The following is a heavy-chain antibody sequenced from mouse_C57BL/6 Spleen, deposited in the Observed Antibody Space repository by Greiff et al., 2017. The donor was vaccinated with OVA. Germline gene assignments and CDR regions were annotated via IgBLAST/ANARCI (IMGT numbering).Heavy chain of an antibody. J-gene: IGHJ3*01. D-gene: IGHD2-3*01. CDR3: AKRDDGLSFAY. Sequence: EVQLQQSGPELVKPGASVKISCKASGYTFTDYYMNWVKQSHGKSLEWIGDINPNNGGTSYNQKFKGKATLTVDKSSSTAYMELRSLTSEDSAVYYCAKRDDGLSFAYWGQGTLVTVSA. V-gene: IGHV1-26*01. CDR2: INPNNGGT. CDR1: GYTFTDYY.